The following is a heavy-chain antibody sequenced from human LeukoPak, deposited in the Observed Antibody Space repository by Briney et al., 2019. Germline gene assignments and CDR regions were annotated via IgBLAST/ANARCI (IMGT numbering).Heavy chain of an antibody. CDR3: AKGYRNHLLILLDS. CDR2: IRYDGNNK. J-gene: IGHJ5*01. Sequence: PGGSLRLSCAASGFIFSDFYMGWIRQAPGKGLEWVAFIRYDGNNKYYADSVKGRLTITRDNSKNTLYLQMNSLRAADTAVYYCAKGYRNHLLILLDSWGQGTLVTVSS. V-gene: IGHV3-30*02. CDR1: GFIFSDFY. D-gene: IGHD3-16*01.